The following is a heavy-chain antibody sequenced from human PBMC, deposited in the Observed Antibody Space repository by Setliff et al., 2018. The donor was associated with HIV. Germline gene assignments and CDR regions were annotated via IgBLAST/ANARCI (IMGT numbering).Heavy chain of an antibody. CDR3: ARGRDYFGP. CDR2: IYYSGST. J-gene: IGHJ4*02. Sequence: LSLTCTVSGDSISGYFWSWIRQPPGKGLEWIGFIYYSGSTVYNPSLKSRVTISVDTSKNQFSLELTSLTAADTAVYYCARGRDYFGPWGQGTLVTAPQ. V-gene: IGHV4-59*01. CDR1: GDSISGYF.